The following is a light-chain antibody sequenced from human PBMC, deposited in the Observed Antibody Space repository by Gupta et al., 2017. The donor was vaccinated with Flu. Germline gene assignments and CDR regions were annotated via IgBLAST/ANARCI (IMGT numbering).Light chain of an antibody. V-gene: IGLV1-47*01. CDR1: TSKVGSNY. CDR2: RDN. CDR3: AAGDASRSGWV. Sequence: RVTISCSGSTSKVGSNYVFWYQQRAATAPKLLMYRDNKRRSGVPERFSGSRSGTSASVATSGLRAEDEADYYCAAGDASRSGWVFGGGTKLTVL. J-gene: IGLJ3*02.